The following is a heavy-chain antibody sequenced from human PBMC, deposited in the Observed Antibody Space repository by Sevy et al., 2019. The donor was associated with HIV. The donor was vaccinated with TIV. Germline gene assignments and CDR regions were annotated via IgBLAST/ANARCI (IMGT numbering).Heavy chain of an antibody. CDR3: ARGEFCSGSSCYSEFFDY. CDR2: INVGNGNT. J-gene: IGHJ4*02. CDR1: GYTFTNYA. Sequence: ASVKVSCKASGYTFTNYAIHWVRQAPGQKLEWMWRINVGNGNTLSQKFQDRATFTRDTSASTAYMQLSSLRSEDTAVYYCARGEFCSGSSCYSEFFDYWGQGALVTVSS. D-gene: IGHD2-15*01. V-gene: IGHV1-3*01.